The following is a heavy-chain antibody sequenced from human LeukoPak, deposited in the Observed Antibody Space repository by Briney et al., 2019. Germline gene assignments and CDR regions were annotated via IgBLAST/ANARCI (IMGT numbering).Heavy chain of an antibody. D-gene: IGHD6-6*01. CDR2: ISSSSDYI. CDR1: GFTFSTYS. V-gene: IGHV3-21*06. Sequence: SVGSPVPYCAASGFTFSTYSMNWVPPAPGEGLGWVSSISSSSDYIHYADSLKCRFTISRDNAQNPLYLQMNSLRAEDTAVYYCARDPWGSSSFWGPRTLVTVSS. J-gene: IGHJ1*01. CDR3: ARDPWGSSSF.